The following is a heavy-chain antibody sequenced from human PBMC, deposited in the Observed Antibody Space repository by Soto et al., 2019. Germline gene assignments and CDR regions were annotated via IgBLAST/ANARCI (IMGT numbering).Heavy chain of an antibody. J-gene: IGHJ5*02. V-gene: IGHV1-3*01. D-gene: IGHD2-15*01. CDR3: EVLDLAPVVAAIPFEP. Sequence: ASVKVSCKASGYTFTSYAMHWVRQAPGQRLEWMGWINAGNGNTKYSQKFQGRVTITRDTSASTAYMELSSLRSEDTAVYYCEVLDLAPVVAAIPFEPWGQGTLVTVSS. CDR1: GYTFTSYA. CDR2: INAGNGNT.